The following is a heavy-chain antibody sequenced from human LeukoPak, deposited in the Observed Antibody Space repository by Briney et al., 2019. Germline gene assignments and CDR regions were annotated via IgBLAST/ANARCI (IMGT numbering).Heavy chain of an antibody. Sequence: GGSLRLSCAASGFTFSTYAMSWVRQAPGKGLEWVSSISGISGGGGSTYYADSVKGRFTISRDNSKDTLYLQMNSLRGEDTAVYYCAKLGRYQLPLDDFWGQGTLSPSP. J-gene: IGHJ4*02. V-gene: IGHV3-23*01. D-gene: IGHD2-2*01. CDR1: GFTFSTYA. CDR2: ISGISGGGGST. CDR3: AKLGRYQLPLDDF.